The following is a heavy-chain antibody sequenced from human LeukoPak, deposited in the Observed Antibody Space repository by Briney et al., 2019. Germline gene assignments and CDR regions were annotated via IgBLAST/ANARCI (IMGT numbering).Heavy chain of an antibody. J-gene: IGHJ5*02. Sequence: ASVKVSCKASGYTFTGYYLHWVRQAPGQGLEWMGWINPTSGGTHYAQKFQGRVTMTRDTSISTAYMELSRLTSDDTAVYYCAREGIAAPGTNWFDPWGQGTLVTVSS. CDR2: INPTSGGT. D-gene: IGHD6-13*01. CDR1: GYTFTGYY. V-gene: IGHV1-2*02. CDR3: AREGIAAPGTNWFDP.